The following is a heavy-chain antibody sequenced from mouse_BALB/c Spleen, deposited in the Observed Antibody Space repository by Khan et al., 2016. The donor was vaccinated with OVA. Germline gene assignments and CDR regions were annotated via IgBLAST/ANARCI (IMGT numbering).Heavy chain of an antibody. V-gene: IGHV1S136*01. Sequence: EVKLVESGPELVKPGASVKMSCKASGYIFTNYVLHWVKQKPGQGLEWIGYINPYNGGTKYNEKFKGKATLASDKSSITAYMELSSLTSEDSAVYFCARGNWQSYYFDYWGQGTTLTLSS. CDR2: INPYNGGT. J-gene: IGHJ2*01. CDR3: ARGNWQSYYFDY. CDR1: GYIFTNYV. D-gene: IGHD4-1*01.